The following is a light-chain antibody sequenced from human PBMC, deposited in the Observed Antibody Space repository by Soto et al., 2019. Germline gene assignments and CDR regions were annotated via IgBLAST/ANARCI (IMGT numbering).Light chain of an antibody. V-gene: IGKV3-15*01. J-gene: IGKJ2*01. CDR1: QSVSSS. CDR3: QQYDNWPYT. Sequence: ERVMTQSPDTLSVSPGERATLSCRASQSVSSSLALYQQKPGQAPRLLIYCASTRATGIPARFSGSVSGTEFTLNISSLQSEDFAVYYCQQYDNWPYTFGQGTKLEIK. CDR2: CAS.